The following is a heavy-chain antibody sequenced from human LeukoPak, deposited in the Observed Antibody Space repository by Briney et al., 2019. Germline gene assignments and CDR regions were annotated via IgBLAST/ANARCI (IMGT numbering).Heavy chain of an antibody. CDR3: ARGCSGGSCYESKFDP. CDR1: GFTFSGHW. D-gene: IGHD2-15*01. Sequence: GGSLRLSCTASGFTFSGHWIHWVRQAPGMGLVWVSRINERGTDSMYADSAKGRFTISRDNAKNSLYLQMNSLRAEDTAVYYCARGCSGGSCYESKFDPWGQGTLVTVSS. J-gene: IGHJ5*02. V-gene: IGHV3-74*03. CDR2: INERGTDS.